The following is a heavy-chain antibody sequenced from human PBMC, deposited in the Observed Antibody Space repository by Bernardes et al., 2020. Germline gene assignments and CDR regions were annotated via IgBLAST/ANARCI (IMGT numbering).Heavy chain of an antibody. D-gene: IGHD3-9*01. CDR2: IYSGGST. CDR3: ARYPYYDILTGYWGRYGMDV. J-gene: IGHJ6*04. V-gene: IGHV3-53*01. Sequence: GGSLRLSCAASGFTVSSNYMSWVRQAPGKGLEWVSVIYSGGSTYYADSVKGRFTISRDNSKNTLYLQMNSLRAEDTAVYYCARYPYYDILTGYWGRYGMDVWGKGTTVTVSS. CDR1: GFTVSSNY.